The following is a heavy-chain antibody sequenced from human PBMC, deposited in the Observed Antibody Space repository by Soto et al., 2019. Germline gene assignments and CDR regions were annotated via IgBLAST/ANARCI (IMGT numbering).Heavy chain of an antibody. D-gene: IGHD5-18*01. V-gene: IGHV4-31*03. CDR3: ARADPGYSYGYYYYYGMDV. J-gene: IGHJ6*02. CDR2: IYYSGST. Sequence: SETLSLTCTFSGCSISSGGYYWSWIRQHPGKGLEWIGYIYYSGSTYYNPSLKSRVTISVDTSKNQFSLKLSSVTAADTAVYYCARADPGYSYGYYYYYGMDVWGQGTTVTGS. CDR1: GCSISSGGYY.